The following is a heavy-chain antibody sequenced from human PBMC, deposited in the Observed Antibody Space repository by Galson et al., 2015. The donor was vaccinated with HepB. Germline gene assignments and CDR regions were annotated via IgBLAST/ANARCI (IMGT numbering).Heavy chain of an antibody. J-gene: IGHJ4*02. D-gene: IGHD3-3*01. CDR1: GFTFSSYS. CDR3: ARDLYYDFWSGKKGVALFDY. V-gene: IGHV3-21*01. Sequence: SLRLSCATSGFTFSSYSMNWVRQAPGKGLEWVSSISSSSSYIYYADSVKGRFTISRDNAKNSLYLQMNSLRAEDTAVYYCARDLYYDFWSGKKGVALFDYWGQGTLVTVSS. CDR2: ISSSSSYI.